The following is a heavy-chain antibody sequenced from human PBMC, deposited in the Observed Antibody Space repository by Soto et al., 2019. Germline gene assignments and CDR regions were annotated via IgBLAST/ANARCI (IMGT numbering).Heavy chain of an antibody. V-gene: IGHV1-69*13. D-gene: IGHD3-16*02. CDR1: GGTFSSYA. CDR2: IIPIFGTA. CDR3: ASGDYVWGSYRNRWFDP. Sequence: SVKVSCKASGGTFSSYAISWVRQAPGQGLEWMGGIIPIFGTANYAQKFQGRVTITADESTSTAYMELSSLRSEDTAVYYCASGDYVWGSYRNRWFDPWGQGTLVTVSS. J-gene: IGHJ5*02.